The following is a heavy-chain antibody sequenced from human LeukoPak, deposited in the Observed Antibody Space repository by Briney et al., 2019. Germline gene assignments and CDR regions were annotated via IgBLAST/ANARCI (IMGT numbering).Heavy chain of an antibody. V-gene: IGHV1-2*02. Sequence: VASVKVSCKASGYTFTGYYMHWVRQAPGQGLEWMGWINPNSGGTNYAQKFQGRVTMTRDTSISTAYMELSRLRSDDTAVYYCARVVSETQDYYYYMDVWGKGPRSPSP. J-gene: IGHJ6*03. CDR3: ARVVSETQDYYYYMDV. CDR1: GYTFTGYY. CDR2: INPNSGGT. D-gene: IGHD6-25*01.